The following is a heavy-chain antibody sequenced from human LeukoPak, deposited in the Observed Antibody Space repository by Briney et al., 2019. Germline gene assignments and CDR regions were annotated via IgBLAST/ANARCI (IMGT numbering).Heavy chain of an antibody. CDR1: GGSISSYY. CDR2: IYTSGST. J-gene: IGHJ3*02. CDR3: ARASSSWYSAQPIENAFDI. V-gene: IGHV4-4*07. Sequence: ASETLSLTCTASGGSISSYYWSWIRQPAWKGLEWIGRIYTSGSTNYNPSLKSRVTISVDTSKNQFSLKLSSVTAADTAVYYCARASSSWYSAQPIENAFDIWGQGTMVTVSS. D-gene: IGHD6-13*01.